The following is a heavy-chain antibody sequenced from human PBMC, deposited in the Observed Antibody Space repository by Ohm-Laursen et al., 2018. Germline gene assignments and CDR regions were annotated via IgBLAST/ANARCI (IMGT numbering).Heavy chain of an antibody. CDR1: GFTFDDYA. CDR3: AKDTTHRITIFGVVIIGPTGMDV. Sequence: SLRLSCTASGFTFDDYAMHWVRQAPGKGLEWVSGISWNSGSIGYADSVKGRFTISRDNAKNPLYLQMNSLRAEDTALYYCAKDTTHRITIFGVVIIGPTGMDVWGQGTTVTVSS. CDR2: ISWNSGSI. J-gene: IGHJ6*02. D-gene: IGHD3-3*01. V-gene: IGHV3-9*01.